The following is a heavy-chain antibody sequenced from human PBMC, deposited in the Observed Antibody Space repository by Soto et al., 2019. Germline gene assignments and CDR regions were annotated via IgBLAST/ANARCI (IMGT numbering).Heavy chain of an antibody. D-gene: IGHD3-16*01. CDR2: IKQDGSEK. Sequence: GGSLRLSCAASGFTFSSYWMSWVRQAPGKGLEWVANIKQDGSEKYYVDSVKGRFTISRDNAKNSLYLQMNSLRAEDTAVYYCARVEEGAAPGFDYWGQGTLVTVSS. V-gene: IGHV3-7*01. CDR1: GFTFSSYW. CDR3: ARVEEGAAPGFDY. J-gene: IGHJ4*02.